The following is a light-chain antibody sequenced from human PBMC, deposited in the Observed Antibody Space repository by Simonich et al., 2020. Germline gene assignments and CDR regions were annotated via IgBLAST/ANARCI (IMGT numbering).Light chain of an antibody. CDR3: QQSYSTPFT. CDR1: QSISSY. V-gene: IGKV1-39*01. J-gene: IGKJ3*01. Sequence: DIQMPQPPSSVSASGGDRLTLTCRARQSISSYVNWYQQKPGKAPKLLIYAASSLQTGVPSRLRGSRSGTDFTLTISSLQPEAFATYYCQQSYSTPFTFGPGTKVDIK. CDR2: AAS.